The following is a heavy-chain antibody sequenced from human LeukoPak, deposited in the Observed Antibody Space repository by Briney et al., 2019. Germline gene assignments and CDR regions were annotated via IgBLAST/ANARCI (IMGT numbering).Heavy chain of an antibody. J-gene: IGHJ4*02. V-gene: IGHV3-21*01. CDR3: ARDSVVAATPFDY. Sequence: PGGSLRLSCAGSGFSLSNSDMNWVRQAPWQGLDWVSTISSRSGYIYYAESVKGRFTISRDNAKNSLYLQMNSLRAEDTAVYYCARDSVVAATPFDYWGQGTLVTVSS. CDR1: GFSLSNSD. CDR2: ISSRSGYI. D-gene: IGHD2-15*01.